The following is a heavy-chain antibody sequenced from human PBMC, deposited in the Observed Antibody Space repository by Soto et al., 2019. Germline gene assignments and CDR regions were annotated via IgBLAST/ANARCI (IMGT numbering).Heavy chain of an antibody. CDR2: IIPILGIA. CDR1: GGTFSSYT. V-gene: IGHV1-69*02. Sequence: QVQLVQSGAEVKKPGSSVKVSCKASGGTFSSYTISWVRQAPGQGLEWMGRIIPILGIANYAQKFQGRVTITADKSTSTAYMELSSLRSEDTAVYYCARDYYDGGGAVPWGQGTLVTVSS. J-gene: IGHJ5*02. D-gene: IGHD3-22*01. CDR3: ARDYYDGGGAVP.